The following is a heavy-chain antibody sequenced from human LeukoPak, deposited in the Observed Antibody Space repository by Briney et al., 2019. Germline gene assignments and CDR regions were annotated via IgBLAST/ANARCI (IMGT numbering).Heavy chain of an antibody. Sequence: PGGSLRLSCAASGFTFSSSEMNWVRQAPGKGLEWVSSISSSSTYIYYADSVKGRFIISRDNAKNSLYLQMNSLRAEDTAVFYCARDPGYSDAFDIWGQGTMVTVSS. V-gene: IGHV3-21*01. CDR2: ISSSSTYI. J-gene: IGHJ3*02. CDR1: GFTFSSSE. CDR3: ARDPGYSDAFDI. D-gene: IGHD2-15*01.